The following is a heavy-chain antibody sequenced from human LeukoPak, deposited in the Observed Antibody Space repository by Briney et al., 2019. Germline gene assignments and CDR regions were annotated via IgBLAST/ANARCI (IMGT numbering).Heavy chain of an antibody. Sequence: GGSLRLSCAASGFNVGSNYMSWVRQAPGKGLEWVSVIYSGGSTYYADSVKGRFTISRDNSKNTLFLQMNSLRAADTAVYYCVRGEYNWNDLHLWGQGTLVTVSS. CDR3: VRGEYNWNDLHL. J-gene: IGHJ5*02. CDR2: IYSGGST. CDR1: GFNVGSNY. V-gene: IGHV3-66*01. D-gene: IGHD1-20*01.